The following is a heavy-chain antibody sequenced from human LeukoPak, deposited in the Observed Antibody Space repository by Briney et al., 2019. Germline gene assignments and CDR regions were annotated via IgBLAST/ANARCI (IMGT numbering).Heavy chain of an antibody. V-gene: IGHV4-34*01. CDR1: AFSFSNYN. CDR3: ARGPGIAVAGDINWFDP. J-gene: IGHJ5*02. D-gene: IGHD6-19*01. CDR2: INHSGST. Sequence: GSLRLSCAASAFSFSNYNMNWVRQAPGKGLEWIGEINHSGSTNYNPSLKSRVTISVDTSKNQFSLKLSSVTAADTAVYYCARGPGIAVAGDINWFDPWGQGTLVTVSS.